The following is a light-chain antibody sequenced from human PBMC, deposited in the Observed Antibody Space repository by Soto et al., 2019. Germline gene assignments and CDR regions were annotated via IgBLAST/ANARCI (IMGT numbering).Light chain of an antibody. J-gene: IGKJ1*01. CDR3: QQYETSSWT. CDR2: DTS. CDR1: QSVSSSH. V-gene: IGKV3-20*01. Sequence: EIVLTQSPGTLSLSPGERATLSCRASQSVSSSHLGWYQQKPGQAPRLLIYDTSSRATGIPERFSGSGSGTDFTLTISRLEPEDFAVYSCQQYETSSWTFGQGSKVEMK.